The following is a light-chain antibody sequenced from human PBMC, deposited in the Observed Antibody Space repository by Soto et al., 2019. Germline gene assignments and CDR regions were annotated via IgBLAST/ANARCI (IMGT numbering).Light chain of an antibody. V-gene: IGKV3-11*01. CDR1: QSVSSY. CDR3: QQRSHWHPYT. CDR2: DAS. Sequence: EIVLTQSPATLSLSPGERATLSCRASQSVSSYLAWYQQKPGQAPRLLIYDASNRATGIPARFSGSGSGTDFTLTISSLEPEDFAVYYWQQRSHWHPYTFCQGTKLEIK. J-gene: IGKJ2*01.